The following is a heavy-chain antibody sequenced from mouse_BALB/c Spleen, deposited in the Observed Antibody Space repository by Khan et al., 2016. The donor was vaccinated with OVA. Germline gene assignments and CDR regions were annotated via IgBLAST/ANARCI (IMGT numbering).Heavy chain of an antibody. J-gene: IGHJ4*01. D-gene: IGHD1-1*01. CDR2: IGPGSSNA. Sequence: DLVKPGASVKLSCKASGYTFTSYWINWIKQRPGQGLEWIGRIGPGSSNAYYNDMFKGKATLTVDTSSNTAYIQLSSLSSEDSAVYFSERWNYYGSGCYAMDYWGQGASVTVSA. V-gene: IGHV1S41*01. CDR3: ERWNYYGSGCYAMDY. CDR1: GYTFTSYW.